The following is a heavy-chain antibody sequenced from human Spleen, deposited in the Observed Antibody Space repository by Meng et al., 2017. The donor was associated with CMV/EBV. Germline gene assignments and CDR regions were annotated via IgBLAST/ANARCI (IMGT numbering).Heavy chain of an antibody. CDR2: INPNSGDT. CDR1: GYTFSAYY. V-gene: IGHV1-2*02. J-gene: IGHJ6*02. Sequence: ASVKVSRKLSGYTFSAYYIHWVRQAPGQGLEWVGWINPNSGDTDYAQKFQGNVTMTRDTSINTVHMELNRLRSDDTAVYYCGRRRITIFGVAPDRVDVWGQGTAVTVSS. CDR3: GRRRITIFGVAPDRVDV. D-gene: IGHD3-3*01.